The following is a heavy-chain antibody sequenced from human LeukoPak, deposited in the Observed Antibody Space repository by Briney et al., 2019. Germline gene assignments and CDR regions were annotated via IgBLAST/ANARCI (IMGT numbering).Heavy chain of an antibody. Sequence: PGGSLRLSCAASGFTFSSYGMHWVRQAPGKGLEWVAFIRYDGSNKYYADSVKGRSTISRDNPKNTLYLQMNSLRAEDTAVYYCAKGVYGDYVRYFQHWGQGTLVTVSS. CDR3: AKGVYGDYVRYFQH. D-gene: IGHD4-17*01. CDR1: GFTFSSYG. J-gene: IGHJ1*01. CDR2: IRYDGSNK. V-gene: IGHV3-30*02.